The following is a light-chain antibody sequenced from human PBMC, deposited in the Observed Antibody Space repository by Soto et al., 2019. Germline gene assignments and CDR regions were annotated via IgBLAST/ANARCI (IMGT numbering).Light chain of an antibody. Sequence: IQLTQSPSSLSASVGDRVTITCRASQGIISYFAWYQQKPGKAPKVLIYAASTLQNGVPPRFSGSGSGTDFTLTISSLQPEDFATYYCQQLNAYPYTFCQGTQMEIK. CDR3: QQLNAYPYT. CDR2: AAS. J-gene: IGKJ2*01. CDR1: QGIISY. V-gene: IGKV1-9*01.